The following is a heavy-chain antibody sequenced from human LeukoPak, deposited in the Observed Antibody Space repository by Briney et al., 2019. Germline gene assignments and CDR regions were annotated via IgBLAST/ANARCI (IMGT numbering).Heavy chain of an antibody. V-gene: IGHV3-30*03. CDR3: ARVPYCSSTSCPQGMDV. D-gene: IGHD2-2*01. J-gene: IGHJ6*02. CDR1: GISFSNYG. CDR2: IAHDGSIQ. Sequence: PGGSLRLSCAASGISFSNYGMQWVRQPPGKGLEWVGVIAHDGSIQYYADSVKGRVTISRDNSKNTLYLQMNSLRAEDTAVYYCARVPYCSSTSCPQGMDVWGQGTTVTVSS.